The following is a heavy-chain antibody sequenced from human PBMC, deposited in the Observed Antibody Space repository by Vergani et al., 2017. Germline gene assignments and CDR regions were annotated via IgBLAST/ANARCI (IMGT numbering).Heavy chain of an antibody. J-gene: IGHJ6*02. Sequence: QVQLVQSGAEVKKPGASVKVSCKASGYTFTGYYMHWVRQAPGQGLEWMGRIIPILGIANYAQKFQGRVTITADKSTSTAYMELSSLRSEDTAVYYCASHYDFWTMTGGMDVWGQGTTVTVSS. D-gene: IGHD3-3*01. CDR2: IIPILGIA. CDR1: GYTFTGYY. CDR3: ASHYDFWTMTGGMDV. V-gene: IGHV1-69*09.